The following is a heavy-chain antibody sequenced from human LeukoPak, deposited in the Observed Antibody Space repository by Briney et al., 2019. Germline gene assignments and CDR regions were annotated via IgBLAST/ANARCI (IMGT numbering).Heavy chain of an antibody. CDR3: ARDRDTAFDY. V-gene: IGHV3-30-3*01. Sequence: GGSLRLSCAASGFTFSSYAMHWVRQAPGKGLEWVAVISYDGSNKYYADSVKGRFTISRDNSKNTLYLQMNSLRAEDTAVYYCARDRDTAFDYWGQGTQVTVSS. D-gene: IGHD5-18*01. J-gene: IGHJ4*02. CDR1: GFTFSSYA. CDR2: ISYDGSNK.